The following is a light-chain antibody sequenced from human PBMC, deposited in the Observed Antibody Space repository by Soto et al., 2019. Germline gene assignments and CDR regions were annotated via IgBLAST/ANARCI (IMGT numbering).Light chain of an antibody. CDR3: QRDNRSFPIT. V-gene: IGKV1-5*01. CDR1: QSISSW. J-gene: IGKJ5*01. Sequence: DIQMTQSPSTLSASVGDRVTITCRASQSISSWLAWYQQKPGKAPKLLIYDASSLESGVPSRFSGSGSGTEFTLTISSLQPDDFATYCCQRDNRSFPITLGHGTRLEIK. CDR2: DAS.